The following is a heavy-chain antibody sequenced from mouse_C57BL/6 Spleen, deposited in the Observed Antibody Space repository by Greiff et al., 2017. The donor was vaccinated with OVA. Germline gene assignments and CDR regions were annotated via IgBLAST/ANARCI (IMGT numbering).Heavy chain of an antibody. J-gene: IGHJ1*03. CDR3: ARRDDYYGSSYGYWYFDV. CDR1: GYTFTSYW. CDR2: IDPSDSYT. V-gene: IGHV1-50*01. D-gene: IGHD1-1*01. Sequence: QVQLKQPGAELVKPGASVKLSCKASGYTFTSYWMQWVKQRPGQGLEWIGEIDPSDSYTNYNQKFKGKATLTVDTSSSTAYMQLSSLTSEDSAVYYCARRDDYYGSSYGYWYFDVWGTGTTVTVSS.